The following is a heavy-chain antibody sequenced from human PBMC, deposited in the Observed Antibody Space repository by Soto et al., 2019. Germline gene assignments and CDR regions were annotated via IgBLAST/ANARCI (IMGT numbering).Heavy chain of an antibody. Sequence: EVQLVESGGGLVQPGGSLRLSCAASGFTFSSYWMSWVRQAPGKGLEWVANIKQDGSEKYYVDSVKGRFTISRDNAKNSLYLQMNSLRAEDTAVYYCARDLLDMITSGGVIASYYFDYWGQGTLVTVSS. J-gene: IGHJ4*02. CDR1: GFTFSSYW. D-gene: IGHD3-16*02. V-gene: IGHV3-7*01. CDR2: IKQDGSEK. CDR3: ARDLLDMITSGGVIASYYFDY.